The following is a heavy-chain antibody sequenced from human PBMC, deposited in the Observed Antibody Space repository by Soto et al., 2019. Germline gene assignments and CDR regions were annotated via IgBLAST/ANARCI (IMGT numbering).Heavy chain of an antibody. J-gene: IGHJ5*02. D-gene: IGHD3-16*01. CDR3: AKDGRYCRFGSCYIPINWFDP. Sequence: SETLSLTCTVSGDSFSSYYWSWIRQPPGKGLEWVGYISSLGSINYNPSLKSRVTISMDTSKNQFSLRLTSVTAADTAVYYCAKDGRYCRFGSCYIPINWFDPWGQGIMVTVSS. CDR1: GDSFSSYY. V-gene: IGHV4-59*01. CDR2: ISSLGSI.